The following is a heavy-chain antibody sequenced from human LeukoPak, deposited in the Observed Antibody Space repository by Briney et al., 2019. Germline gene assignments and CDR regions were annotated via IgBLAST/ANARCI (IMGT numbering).Heavy chain of an antibody. Sequence: LSLTCTVSGGSISSSSYYWGWLRQAPGKALEWVSYVSSGSSTIYYADSVKGRFTVSRDNGKRSLYLHMNSLRAEDTAMYYCARGESSYCSGGCYFASWGQGTLVTISS. CDR2: VSSGSSTI. D-gene: IGHD2-21*02. V-gene: IGHV3-11*04. J-gene: IGHJ5*01. CDR1: GGSISSSSYY. CDR3: ARGESSYCSGGCYFAS.